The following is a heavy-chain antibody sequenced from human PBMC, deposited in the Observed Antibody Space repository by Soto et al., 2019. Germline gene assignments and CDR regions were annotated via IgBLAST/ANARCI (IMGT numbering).Heavy chain of an antibody. CDR1: GGSISSGGYY. J-gene: IGHJ4*02. CDR2: IYDSGST. V-gene: IGHV4-31*03. Sequence: QVQLQESGPGLVKPSQTLSLTCTVSGGSISSGGYYWSWIRQHPGKGLEWIGYIYDSGSTYYNPSLKRRVTLSVDTSKNQFSLKLSSVTAADTDVYYCARLVGATSFDYWGQGTLVSVSS. CDR3: ARLVGATSFDY. D-gene: IGHD1-26*01.